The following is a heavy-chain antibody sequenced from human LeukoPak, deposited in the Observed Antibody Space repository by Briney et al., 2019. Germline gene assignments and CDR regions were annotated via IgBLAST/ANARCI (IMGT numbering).Heavy chain of an antibody. CDR3: TTDLSELDDSGYYAKYFHH. CDR2: IKSKTDGGTI. Sequence: GGSLRLSCAASGFTFSKVWMSWVRQAPGKGLEWVGRIKSKTDGGTIDYAAPVKGRFTISRDDSKDTLLLQMNSLKTEDTAVYYCTTDLSELDDSGYYAKYFHHWGQGTLVSVSS. CDR1: GFTFSKVW. J-gene: IGHJ1*01. D-gene: IGHD3-22*01. V-gene: IGHV3-15*01.